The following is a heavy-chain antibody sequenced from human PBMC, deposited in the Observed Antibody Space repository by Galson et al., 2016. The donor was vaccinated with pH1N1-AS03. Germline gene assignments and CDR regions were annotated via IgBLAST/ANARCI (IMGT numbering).Heavy chain of an antibody. Sequence: SVKVSCKASGYTFTTYDINWVRQAPGQGLEWMGWMNPDSGNTGYAPSFQGRVTITRDTSISTAYMELSSLRSEDTAVYYCARGVVDCSGPACSGTLRFDPWGQGTLDTVSS. CDR1: GYTFTTYD. CDR3: ARGVVDCSGPACSGTLRFDP. V-gene: IGHV1-8*03. J-gene: IGHJ5*02. CDR2: MNPDSGNT. D-gene: IGHD2-15*01.